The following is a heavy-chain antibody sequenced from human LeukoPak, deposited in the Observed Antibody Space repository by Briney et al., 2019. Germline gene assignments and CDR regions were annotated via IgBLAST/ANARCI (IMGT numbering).Heavy chain of an antibody. CDR1: GFTFSNYA. CDR3: AKDLITIISPVDY. J-gene: IGHJ4*02. Sequence: GGSLRLSCAASGFTFSNYAMNWVRQAPGKGLEWVASISGSGDSTYYADSVKGRFTISRDNSKNTLSLQMDSLRAEDTAVYYCAKDLITIISPVDYWGQGTLVTVSS. CDR2: ISGSGDST. V-gene: IGHV3-23*01. D-gene: IGHD3-9*01.